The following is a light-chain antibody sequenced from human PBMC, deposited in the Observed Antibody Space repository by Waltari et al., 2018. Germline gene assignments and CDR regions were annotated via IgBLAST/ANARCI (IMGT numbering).Light chain of an antibody. Sequence: EIVMTQSPATLSVSPGERVPLSCRASQSISLNLAWYQQKPGQAPRLLIYGASTRATGIPARFSVSGSGTDFSPTISSLRSEDFAVYYCPEYKTGPPCTFGQGTKVEVK. V-gene: IGKV3-15*01. CDR1: QSISLN. CDR3: PEYKTGPPCT. J-gene: IGKJ1*01. CDR2: GAS.